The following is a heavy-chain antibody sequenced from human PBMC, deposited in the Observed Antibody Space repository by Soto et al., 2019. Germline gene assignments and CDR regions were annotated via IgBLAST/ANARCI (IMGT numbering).Heavy chain of an antibody. V-gene: IGHV4-4*02. Sequence: SETLSLTCGVSGGTVASSHWWSWVRQSPGGGLEWIGNVYHTGDTNFNPSLQSRVTISVDKSNNQFSLRLNSLTAADTAVYFCAREIVTAGGNNYFDPWGPGTLVTVSS. CDR1: GGTVASSHW. D-gene: IGHD2-21*02. CDR3: AREIVTAGGNNYFDP. CDR2: VYHTGDT. J-gene: IGHJ5*02.